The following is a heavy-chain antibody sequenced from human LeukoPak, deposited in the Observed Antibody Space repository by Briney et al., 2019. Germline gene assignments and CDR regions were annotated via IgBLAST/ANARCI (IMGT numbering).Heavy chain of an antibody. CDR1: GGSISSGGNS. Sequence: SETLSLTCAVSGGSISSGGNSWTWIRQPPGKGLEWIGCIYHSGTTYLNPVLTSRVTLSLDWSNNQFSLKLSSVTAADTAVYYCARVQGYCSSTSCYKVAFDIWGQGTMVTVSS. V-gene: IGHV4-30-2*01. CDR3: ARVQGYCSSTSCYKVAFDI. J-gene: IGHJ3*02. CDR2: IYHSGTT. D-gene: IGHD2-2*02.